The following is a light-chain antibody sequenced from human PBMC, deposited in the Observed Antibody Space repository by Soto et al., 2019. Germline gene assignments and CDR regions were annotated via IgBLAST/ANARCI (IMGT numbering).Light chain of an antibody. V-gene: IGKV3-20*01. CDR3: LHYGTSSWT. CDR1: QSVSSNY. Sequence: IVLTQSPGTLPLSPGERATLSCRASQSVSSNYLAWYQQKSGQAPRLLIYGVSSRATGIPDRFSGSGSGTDFTLTISRLEPEDFAVFYCLHYGTSSWTFGQGTKVEIK. CDR2: GVS. J-gene: IGKJ1*01.